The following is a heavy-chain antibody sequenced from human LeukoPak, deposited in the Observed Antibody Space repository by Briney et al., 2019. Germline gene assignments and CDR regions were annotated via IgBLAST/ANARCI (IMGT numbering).Heavy chain of an antibody. V-gene: IGHV3-30*02. CDR2: IRYDGSNK. CDR3: AKDPTAAAASFDY. J-gene: IGHJ4*02. Sequence: GGSLRLSCAASGFTFSSYWMHWVRQAPGKGLEWVAFIRYDGSNKYYADSVKGRFTISRDNSKNTLYLQMNSLRAEDTAVYYCAKDPTAAAASFDYWGQGTLVTVSS. D-gene: IGHD6-13*01. CDR1: GFTFSSYW.